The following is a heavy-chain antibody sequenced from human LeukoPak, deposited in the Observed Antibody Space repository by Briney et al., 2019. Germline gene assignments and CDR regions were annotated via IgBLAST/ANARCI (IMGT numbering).Heavy chain of an antibody. CDR3: ARDDVLWFGESHYHYGLDV. CDR1: GYTLSSYG. Sequence: ASVRVSCKAFGYTLSSYGISWMRPAPGQGLECMGWISAFNGNTTYAQNLQGRVTMTTDTSTGTAYMELRSLRSDDTAVYYCARDDVLWFGESHYHYGLDVWGQGTTVSVS. CDR2: ISAFNGNT. V-gene: IGHV1-18*01. D-gene: IGHD3-10*01. J-gene: IGHJ6*02.